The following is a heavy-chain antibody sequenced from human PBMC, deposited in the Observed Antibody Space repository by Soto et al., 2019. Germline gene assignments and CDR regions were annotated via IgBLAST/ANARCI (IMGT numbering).Heavy chain of an antibody. CDR1: GGTFSSYT. V-gene: IGHV1-69*02. Sequence: QVQLVQSGAEVKKPGSSVKVSCKASGGTFSSYTISWVRQAPGQGLEWMGRIIPILGIANYAQKFQGRVTITADKSTSTAYMELSSLRSEXXXXXXXXXXXXXXXNNYWGQGTLVTVSS. J-gene: IGHJ4*02. CDR2: IIPILGIA. CDR3: XXXXXXXXNNY.